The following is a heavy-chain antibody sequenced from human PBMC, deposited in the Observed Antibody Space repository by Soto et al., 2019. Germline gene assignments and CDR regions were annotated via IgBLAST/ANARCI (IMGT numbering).Heavy chain of an antibody. Sequence: GGSLRLSCAVSGFTVSSNYMSWVRQAPGKGLEWVSLIYSGGSTYYADSVKGRFTISRDDSKNTLYLQMNSLRAEDTAVYYCATFIVGATMWGPGTLVTVSS. V-gene: IGHV3-53*01. CDR3: ATFIVGATM. CDR2: IYSGGST. D-gene: IGHD1-26*01. J-gene: IGHJ4*02. CDR1: GFTVSSNY.